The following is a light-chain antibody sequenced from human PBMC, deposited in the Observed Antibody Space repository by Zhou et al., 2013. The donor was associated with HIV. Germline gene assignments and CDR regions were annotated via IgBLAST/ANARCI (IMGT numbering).Light chain of an antibody. CDR1: QDISTY. V-gene: IGKV1-33*01. CDR2: GVS. Sequence: DTQMTQSPSSLSASVGDRVTITCQAGQDISTYVNWYQQKPGKAPKLLIHGVSNLEAGVPSRFTGSGSGTEFTFTISSLQPEDIATYFCQQYDNLPRTFGQGTKVEIK. CDR3: QQYDNLPRT. J-gene: IGKJ1*01.